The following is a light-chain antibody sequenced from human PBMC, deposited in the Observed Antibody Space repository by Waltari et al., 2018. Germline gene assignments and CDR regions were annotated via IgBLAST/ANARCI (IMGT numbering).Light chain of an antibody. CDR1: NSDIANYDY. V-gene: IGLV2-14*03. Sequence: QSALTQPAVVTGSPGQSITISCTGSNSDIANYDYVSWYQQHPGKAPQLLIHGVTHRTSGVSDRFSRSKSGNTASLTISGLQPEDEAVYVCSSYTSSRTSFGEGTRLTVL. CDR2: GVT. CDR3: SSYTSSRTS. J-gene: IGLJ2*01.